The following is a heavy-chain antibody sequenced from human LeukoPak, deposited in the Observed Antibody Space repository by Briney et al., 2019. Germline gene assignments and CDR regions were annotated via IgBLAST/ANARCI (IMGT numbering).Heavy chain of an antibody. D-gene: IGHD2-2*01. CDR2: ISGSGGST. Sequence: GGSLRLSCAASGFTFSSYAMSWVRQAPGKGLEWVSAISGSGGSTYYADPVKGRFTISRDNAKNSLYLQMNSLRAEDTAVYYCAREEVPAAIDYWGQGTLVTVSS. V-gene: IGHV3-23*01. CDR3: AREEVPAAIDY. CDR1: GFTFSSYA. J-gene: IGHJ4*02.